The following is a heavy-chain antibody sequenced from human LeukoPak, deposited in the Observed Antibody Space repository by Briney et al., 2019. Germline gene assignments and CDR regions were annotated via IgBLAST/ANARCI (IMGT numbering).Heavy chain of an antibody. CDR1: GYTFISYI. Sequence: PGGSLRLSCAASGYTFISYIINWGRQAPGKGLEWVSSISVRSNYIYYADSVRGRFSITIDDARDSLYLQMNSLRAEDTAVYYCVRLRRNSDTSGIYYYYDYWGQGTLVTVSS. D-gene: IGHD1-26*01. CDR2: ISVRSNYI. CDR3: VRLRRNSDTSGIYYYYDY. J-gene: IGHJ4*02. V-gene: IGHV3-21*01.